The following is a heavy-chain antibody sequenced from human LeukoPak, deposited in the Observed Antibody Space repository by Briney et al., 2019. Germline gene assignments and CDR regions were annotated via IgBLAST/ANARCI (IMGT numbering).Heavy chain of an antibody. J-gene: IGHJ4*02. D-gene: IGHD3-9*01. V-gene: IGHV1-18*01. CDR1: GYTFTSYG. CDR3: AREPDDILTGYYFDY. Sequence: ASVKVSCKASGYTFTSYGISWVRQAPGQGLEWMGWISAYNGNTNYAQKLQGRVTMTTDTSTSTAYMELRSLRSDDTAVYYCAREPDDILTGYYFDYWGQGTLVTVSS. CDR2: ISAYNGNT.